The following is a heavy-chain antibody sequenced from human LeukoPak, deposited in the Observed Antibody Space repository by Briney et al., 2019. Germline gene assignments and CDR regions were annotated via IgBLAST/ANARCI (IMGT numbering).Heavy chain of an antibody. Sequence: PSETLSLTCTVSGGSISSYYWSWIRQPPGKGLEWIGYIYYSGSTNYNPSLKSRVTISVDTSKNQFSLKLSSVTAADTAVYYCARDLVHGAFDIWGQGTMVTVSS. CDR3: ARDLVHGAFDI. D-gene: IGHD3-16*02. CDR2: IYYSGST. J-gene: IGHJ3*02. CDR1: GGSISSYY. V-gene: IGHV4-59*01.